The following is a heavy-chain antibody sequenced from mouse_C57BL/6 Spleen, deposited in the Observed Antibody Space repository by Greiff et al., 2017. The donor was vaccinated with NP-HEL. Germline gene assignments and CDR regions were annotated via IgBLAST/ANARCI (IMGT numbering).Heavy chain of an antibody. D-gene: IGHD1-1*01. V-gene: IGHV1-54*01. J-gene: IGHJ1*03. CDR3: ARDYYGSSPWYFDV. CDR2: INPGSGGT. Sequence: VQLQQSGAELVRPGTSVKVSCKASGYAFTNYLIEWVKQRPGQGLEWIGVINPGSGGTNYNEKFKGKATLTADKSSSTAYMQLSSLTSEDSAVYVCARDYYGSSPWYFDVWGTGTTVTVSS. CDR1: GYAFTNYL.